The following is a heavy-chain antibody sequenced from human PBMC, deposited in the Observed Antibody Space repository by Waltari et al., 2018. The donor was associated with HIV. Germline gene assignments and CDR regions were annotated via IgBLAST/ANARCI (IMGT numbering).Heavy chain of an antibody. CDR1: GFIFSGYW. CDR2: ISNDGGRT. CDR3: ARDWRQPRGVYYGMDV. J-gene: IGHJ6*02. V-gene: IGHV3-74*01. D-gene: IGHD3-3*01. Sequence: EVQVQESGGGLVQPGGSLRLSCAASGFIFSGYWMPWVRQAPGQGLVWVSHISNDGGRTSYADSVKGRFTISRDNAENTLYLQMNSLRGEDTAVYYCARDWRQPRGVYYGMDVWGQGTTVIVSS.